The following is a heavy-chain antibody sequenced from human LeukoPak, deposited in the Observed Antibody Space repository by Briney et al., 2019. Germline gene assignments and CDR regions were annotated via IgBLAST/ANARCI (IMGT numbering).Heavy chain of an antibody. CDR2: IYYSGST. V-gene: IGHV4-39*01. CDR1: GGSISSSSYY. CDR3: ARVVLWSLNSSGWYYFDY. J-gene: IGHJ4*02. D-gene: IGHD6-19*01. Sequence: SETLSLTCTVSGGSISSSSYYWGWIRQPPGKGLEWIGSIYYSGSTYYNPSLKSRVTMSVDTSKNQFSLKLTSVTAADTAVYYCARVVLWSLNSSGWYYFDYWGQGTLVTVSS.